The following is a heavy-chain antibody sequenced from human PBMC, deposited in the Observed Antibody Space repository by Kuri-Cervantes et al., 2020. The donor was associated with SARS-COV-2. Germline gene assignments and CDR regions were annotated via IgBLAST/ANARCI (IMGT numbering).Heavy chain of an antibody. CDR1: GGTFTGYY. Sequence: ASVKVSCKASGGTFTGYYMHWVRQAPGQGLEWMGWINPNSGGTNYAQKFQGRVTMTRDTSISTAYMELSRLRSDDTAVYYCARVVRGRRITMIVAGYNWFDPWGQGTLVTVSS. CDR3: ARVVRGRRITMIVAGYNWFDP. D-gene: IGHD3-22*01. V-gene: IGHV1-2*02. CDR2: INPNSGGT. J-gene: IGHJ5*02.